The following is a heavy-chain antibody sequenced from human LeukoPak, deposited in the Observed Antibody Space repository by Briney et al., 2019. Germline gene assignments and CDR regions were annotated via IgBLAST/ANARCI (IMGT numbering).Heavy chain of an antibody. CDR2: IYYSGST. J-gene: IGHJ6*03. V-gene: IGHV4-39*01. Sequence: PSETLSLTCTVSGGSISSNSYYWGWIRQPPGKGLEWIGSIYYSGSTYYNPSLKSRVTISVDTSKNHFSLKLSSVIAADTAVYYCARHRYYYRSGSYYGAPYYMDVWGKGTTVTISS. D-gene: IGHD3-10*01. CDR3: ARHRYYYRSGSYYGAPYYMDV. CDR1: GGSISSNSYY.